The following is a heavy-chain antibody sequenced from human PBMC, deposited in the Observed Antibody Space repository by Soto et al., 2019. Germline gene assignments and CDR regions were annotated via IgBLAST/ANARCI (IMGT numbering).Heavy chain of an antibody. CDR2: ISPYNGDT. CDR1: GYTLTSYG. CDR3: ARAPRTIATPGSLVY. J-gene: IGHJ4*02. D-gene: IGHD6-13*01. V-gene: IGHV1-18*01. Sequence: QVQLVQSGAEMKEPGASVKVSCKASGYTLTSYGISWVRQAPGLGLEWMGWISPYNGDTNYAQKLQGRVTMTTDTSTNTAYMELRSLRFDDTAVYYCARAPRTIATPGSLVYWGQGTLVTVSS.